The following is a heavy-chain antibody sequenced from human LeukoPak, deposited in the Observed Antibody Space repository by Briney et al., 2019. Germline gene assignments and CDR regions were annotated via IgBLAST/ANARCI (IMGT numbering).Heavy chain of an antibody. CDR3: GRSEVTIPDSY. CDR1: GFDFSNYW. Sequence: PGGSLRLSCAASGFDFSNYWMSWVRQAPGKGLEWMANINYDGSEKYYVDSVKGRFTISRDNAKNSLYLQMNSLRVEDTAVYCCGRSEVTIPDSYWGQGTLVTVSS. D-gene: IGHD2-21*02. V-gene: IGHV3-7*01. J-gene: IGHJ4*02. CDR2: INYDGSEK.